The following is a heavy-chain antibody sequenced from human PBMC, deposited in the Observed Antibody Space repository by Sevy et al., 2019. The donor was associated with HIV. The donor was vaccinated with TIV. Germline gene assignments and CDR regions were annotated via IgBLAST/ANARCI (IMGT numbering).Heavy chain of an antibody. V-gene: IGHV3-23*01. CDR3: SKSGFPSVTTYWDYFHY. CDR2: ISSSGGTT. D-gene: IGHD4-17*01. CDR1: GFTFSNYA. Sequence: GGSLRLSCAASGFTFSNYAMNWVRQAPGKGLEWVSTISSSGGTTYNADSVKGRFTISRYNSKNTLYLQMNSLRAEDAAVYYCSKSGFPSVTTYWDYFHYWGQGTLVTVSS. J-gene: IGHJ4*02.